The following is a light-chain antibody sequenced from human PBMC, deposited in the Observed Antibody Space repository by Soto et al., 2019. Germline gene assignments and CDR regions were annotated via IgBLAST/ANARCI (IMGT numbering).Light chain of an antibody. CDR1: QSVSSY. Sequence: EIVLTQSPATLSLSPGERATLSCRASQSVSSYLAWYQQKPGQAPRLLIYDASNRATGIPARFSGSGSGTDFTLTIRSLAPEDFAVYYCQQRSNWTFGQGTKVEIK. CDR2: DAS. J-gene: IGKJ1*01. CDR3: QQRSNWT. V-gene: IGKV3-11*01.